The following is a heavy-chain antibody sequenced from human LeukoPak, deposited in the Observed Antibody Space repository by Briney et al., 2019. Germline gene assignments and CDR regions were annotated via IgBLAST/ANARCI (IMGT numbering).Heavy chain of an antibody. CDR2: MNPNSGNT. CDR3: ARAITGTHHTGDY. V-gene: IGHV1-8*01. CDR1: GYTFTSYD. D-gene: IGHD1-20*01. J-gene: IGHJ4*02. Sequence: ASVKVSCKASGYTFTSYDINWVRQATGQGLEWMGWMNPNSGNTGYAQKFQDRVTMTRNTSISTAYMELSSLRSEDTAVYYCARAITGTHHTGDYWGQGTLVTVSS.